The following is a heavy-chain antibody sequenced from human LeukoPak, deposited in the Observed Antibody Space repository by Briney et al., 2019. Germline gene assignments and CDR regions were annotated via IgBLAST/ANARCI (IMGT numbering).Heavy chain of an antibody. CDR3: ARDVTYHGGDWFDP. D-gene: IGHD4-23*01. CDR2: ISSTASSI. CDR1: EFTFSSYS. Sequence: PGGSLRLSCAASEFTFSSYSMSWVRQAPGKGLEWVSYISSTASSIYYADSVKGRLTISRDNAKNSLYLQMNSLRAEDTAVYYCARDVTYHGGDWFDPWGQGTLVTVSS. J-gene: IGHJ5*02. V-gene: IGHV3-48*04.